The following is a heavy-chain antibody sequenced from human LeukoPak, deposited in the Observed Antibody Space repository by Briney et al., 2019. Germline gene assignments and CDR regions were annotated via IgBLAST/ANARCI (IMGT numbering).Heavy chain of an antibody. CDR3: AVSQQLVLYYFDY. Sequence: GGSLRLSCAASELTLSDNYMSWIRQAPGRGLEWVSFIYSGGSTYYADSVRGRFTISRDNAKNSLYLQMNSLRAEDTAVYYCAVSQQLVLYYFDYWGQGTLVTVSS. D-gene: IGHD6-13*01. V-gene: IGHV3-53*01. J-gene: IGHJ4*02. CDR2: IYSGGST. CDR1: ELTLSDNY.